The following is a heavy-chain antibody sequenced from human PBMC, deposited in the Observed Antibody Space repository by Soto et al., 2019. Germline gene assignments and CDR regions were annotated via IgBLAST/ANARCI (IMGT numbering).Heavy chain of an antibody. Sequence: PGESLKISCKASGYSFTSYWIGWVRQMPGKGLELMGIMYPGDSDTRYSPSFQGQVTISADKSISTAYLQWSSLKASDTAMYYCARHDDILTGRSPNYYYYGMDVWGQGTTVTVSS. CDR2: MYPGDSDT. J-gene: IGHJ6*02. CDR3: ARHDDILTGRSPNYYYYGMDV. V-gene: IGHV5-51*01. CDR1: GYSFTSYW. D-gene: IGHD3-9*01.